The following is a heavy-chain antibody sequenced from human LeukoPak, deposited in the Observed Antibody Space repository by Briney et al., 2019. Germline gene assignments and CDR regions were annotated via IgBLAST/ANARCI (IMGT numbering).Heavy chain of an antibody. CDR2: INSDGTTT. CDR1: GFTFSSYW. J-gene: IGHJ3*02. Sequence: PGGSLRLSCAASGFTFSSYWMHWVRQAPGKGLVWVSRINSDGTTTSYADSVKGRFTISRDNAKNTLYLHVSSLSAEDTAVYYCARGRIVVANTGAFDIWGQGTMVPVSS. D-gene: IGHD3-22*01. CDR3: ARGRIVVANTGAFDI. V-gene: IGHV3-74*01.